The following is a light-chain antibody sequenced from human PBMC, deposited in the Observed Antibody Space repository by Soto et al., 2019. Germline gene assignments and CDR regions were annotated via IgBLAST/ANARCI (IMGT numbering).Light chain of an antibody. CDR2: KTS. CDR3: QQYAGWPLT. J-gene: IGKJ4*01. CDR1: QSIGTN. V-gene: IGKV3-15*01. Sequence: EVVMTQSPATVSVSPGERTSLSCRASQSIGTNLGWYQQKPGQAPRLLISKTSTRATGVSARFSGSGSGTEFTLTISSLQSEDIAVYYCQQYAGWPLTFGGGTKVDIK.